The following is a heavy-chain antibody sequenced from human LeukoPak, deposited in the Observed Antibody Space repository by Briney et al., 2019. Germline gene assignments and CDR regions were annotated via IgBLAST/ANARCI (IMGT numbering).Heavy chain of an antibody. CDR2: IFRDDTT. D-gene: IGHD3-3*01. J-gene: IGHJ4*02. CDR1: GFTVSTNY. CDR3: AKSDTIFGVASYYFDY. V-gene: IGHV3-53*01. Sequence: GGSLRLSCAASGFTVSTNYMSWVRQAPGKGLEWVSVIFRDDTTYYADSVKGRFTISRDNSKNTLFLQMSSLRAEDTAVYYCAKSDTIFGVASYYFDYWGQGTLVTVPS.